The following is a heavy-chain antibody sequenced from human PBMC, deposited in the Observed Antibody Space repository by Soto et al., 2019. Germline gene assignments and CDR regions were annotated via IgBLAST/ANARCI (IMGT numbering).Heavy chain of an antibody. CDR3: ARGRCGATREGDYFDY. CDR1: RFTFSSYA. Sequence: PGGSLRLSCAASRFTFSSYAMSWVRQAPGKGLEWVSFITGTAGDTYYPGSVKGRFTISRENAKNSLYLQMNSLRAGDTAVYYCARGRCGATREGDYFDYWGQGTLVTVSS. J-gene: IGHJ4*02. CDR2: ITGTAGDT. V-gene: IGHV3-13*04. D-gene: IGHD1-26*01.